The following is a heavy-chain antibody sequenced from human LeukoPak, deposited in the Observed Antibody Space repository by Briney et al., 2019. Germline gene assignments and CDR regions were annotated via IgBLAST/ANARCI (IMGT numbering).Heavy chain of an antibody. J-gene: IGHJ4*02. V-gene: IGHV4-61*02. CDR2: IYTSGST. CDR3: ARSDGDIVATTYDY. CDR1: GGSISSGSYY. Sequence: SSETLSLTCTVSGGSISSGSYYWSWIRQPAGKGLEWIGRIYTSGSTYYNPSLKSRVTISVDTSKNQFSLKLSSVTAADTAVYYCARSDGDIVATTYDYWGQGTLVTVSS. D-gene: IGHD5-12*01.